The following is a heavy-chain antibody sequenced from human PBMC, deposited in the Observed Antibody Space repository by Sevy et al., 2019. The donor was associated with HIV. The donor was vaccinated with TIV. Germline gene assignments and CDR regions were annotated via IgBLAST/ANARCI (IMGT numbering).Heavy chain of an antibody. Sequence: GGSLRLSCTASGFTFGDYAMSWFRQAPGKGLEWVGFIRSKAYGGTTEYAASEKGRFTISRDDSKSIAYLQMNSLKTEDTALYYSTRERTDFDPYYYYGMDVWGQGTTVTVSS. CDR1: GFTFGDYA. J-gene: IGHJ6*02. V-gene: IGHV3-49*03. D-gene: IGHD3-9*01. CDR3: TRERTDFDPYYYYGMDV. CDR2: IRSKAYGGTT.